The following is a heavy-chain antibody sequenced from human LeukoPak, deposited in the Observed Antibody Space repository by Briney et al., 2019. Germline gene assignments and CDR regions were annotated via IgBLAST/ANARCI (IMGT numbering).Heavy chain of an antibody. CDR2: INAGNDNT. Sequence: ASVKVSCKASGYTFSNYAMHWVRQAPGQRLEWMGWINAGNDNTKYSQKFQDRVTITRDTSASTVYMELSSLRSEDTAVYYCARIGVLGSGYSFWGQGTLVTVSS. J-gene: IGHJ4*02. CDR1: GYTFSNYA. V-gene: IGHV1-3*01. CDR3: ARIGVLGSGYSF. D-gene: IGHD3-22*01.